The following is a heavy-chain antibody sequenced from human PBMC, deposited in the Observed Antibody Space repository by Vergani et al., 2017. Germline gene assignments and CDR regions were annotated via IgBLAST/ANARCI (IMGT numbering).Heavy chain of an antibody. D-gene: IGHD3-10*01. V-gene: IGHV1-69*02. CDR3: ARGTGIGVRYFDL. CDR2: IIPILGIA. J-gene: IGHJ2*01. CDR1: GGTFSSYT. Sequence: QVQLVQSGAEVKKPGSSVKVSCKASGGTFSSYTISWVRQAPGQGLEWMGRIIPILGIANYAQKFQGRVTITADKSTSTAYMELSSLRSEDTAVYYCARGTGIGVRYFDLWGRGTLVTVSS.